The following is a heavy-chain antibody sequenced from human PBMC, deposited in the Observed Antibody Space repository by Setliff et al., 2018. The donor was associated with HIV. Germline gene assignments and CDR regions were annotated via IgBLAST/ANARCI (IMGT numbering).Heavy chain of an antibody. CDR2: ISSSGSTK. D-gene: IGHD5-12*01. V-gene: IGHV3-48*03. J-gene: IGHJ4*02. CDR1: RFTFTNYE. Sequence: GGSLRLSCAASRFTFTNYEMNWVRQAPGKGLEWVSYISSSGSTKYYADSVKGRFTISRNNAENSLFLQMNSLRAADTAVYYCVTSPPRGYSSYIWASDYFEFWGQGVLVTVSS. CDR3: VTSPPRGYSSYIWASDYFEF.